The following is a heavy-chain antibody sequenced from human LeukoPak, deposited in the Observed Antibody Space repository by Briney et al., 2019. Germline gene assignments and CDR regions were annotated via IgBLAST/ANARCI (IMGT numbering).Heavy chain of an antibody. CDR1: GYSFTCYG. Sequence: ASVKVSCKASGYSFTCYGISWVRQAPGQGLEWMGSISAYNGNTNYAQKLQGRVTMTTDTSTSTAYMELRSLRSDDTAVYYCARVTEMATGGFWFDPWGQGTLVTVSS. D-gene: IGHD5-24*01. J-gene: IGHJ5*02. CDR2: ISAYNGNT. CDR3: ARVTEMATGGFWFDP. V-gene: IGHV1-18*01.